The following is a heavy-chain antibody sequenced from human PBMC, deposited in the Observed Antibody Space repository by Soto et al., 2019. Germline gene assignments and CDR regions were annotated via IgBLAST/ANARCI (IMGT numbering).Heavy chain of an antibody. V-gene: IGHV5-51*01. J-gene: IGHJ6*02. Sequence: GESLKISCKGSGYSFTSYWIGWVRQMPGKGLEWMGIIYPGDSDTRYSPSFQGQVTISADKSISTAYLQWSSLKASDTVMYYCAKTGYSSSRSYYYYGMDVWGQGTTVTVSS. CDR1: GYSFTSYW. D-gene: IGHD6-13*01. CDR2: IYPGDSDT. CDR3: AKTGYSSSRSYYYYGMDV.